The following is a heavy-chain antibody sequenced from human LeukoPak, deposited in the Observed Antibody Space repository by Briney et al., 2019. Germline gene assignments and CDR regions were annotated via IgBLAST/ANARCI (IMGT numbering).Heavy chain of an antibody. CDR1: GFTFTSSA. CDR2: IVVGSGNT. J-gene: IGHJ6*02. CDR3: ARGDDYYYYGMDV. Sequence: SVKVSCKASGFTFTSSAMQWVRQARGQRLEWIGWIVVGSGNTNYAQKFQERVTITRDMSTSRAYMELRSLRSEDTAVYYCARGDDYYYYGMDVWGQGTTVTVSS. V-gene: IGHV1-58*02.